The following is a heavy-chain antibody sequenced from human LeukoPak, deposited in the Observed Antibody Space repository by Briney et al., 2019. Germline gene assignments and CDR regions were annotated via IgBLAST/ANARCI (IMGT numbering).Heavy chain of an antibody. CDR1: GFSFISYG. J-gene: IGHJ4*02. CDR3: AKRPSDYGDYVSYFDY. V-gene: IGHV3-30*18. CDR2: ISDAGRRK. Sequence: GGSLRLSCAASGFSFISYGIHWVRQAPGKGLEWVGVISDAGRRKGYADSVKGRFTISRDNSKDTLYLQMNSLRAEDTAVYYCAKRPSDYGDYVSYFDYWGQGTLVTVSS. D-gene: IGHD4-17*01.